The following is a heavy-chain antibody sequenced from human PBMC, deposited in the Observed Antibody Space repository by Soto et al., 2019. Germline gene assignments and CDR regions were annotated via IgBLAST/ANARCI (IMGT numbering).Heavy chain of an antibody. CDR2: IFHSGTT. Sequence: RLRRTLFLTCAVSGASISNFNRWIWVRQPPGKGLEWIGKIFHSGTTNYNPSLKSRVTISVDKSKNQFSLNLTSVTAADTAVYYCARVFLDQEGYDKDNDDAFDIWGRGTMVTVSS. V-gene: IGHV4-4*02. CDR1: GASISNFNR. J-gene: IGHJ3*02. CDR3: ARVFLDQEGYDKDNDDAFDI. D-gene: IGHD3-22*01.